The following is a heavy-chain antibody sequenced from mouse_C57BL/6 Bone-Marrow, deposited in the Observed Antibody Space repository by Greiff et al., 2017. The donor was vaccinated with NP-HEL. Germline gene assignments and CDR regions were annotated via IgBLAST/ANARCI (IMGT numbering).Heavy chain of an antibody. D-gene: IGHD2-4*01. Sequence: VQLQESGAELVKPGASVKVSCKASGYTFTSYWMHWVKQRPGQGLEWIGRIHPSDSDTNYNQKFKGKATLTVDKSSSTAYLQLSSLTSDDSAVYYYALVRHYDYGGLYAMAYWGQGTSVTVSS. CDR2: IHPSDSDT. CDR1: GYTFTSYW. V-gene: IGHV1-74*01. J-gene: IGHJ4*01. CDR3: ALVRHYDYGGLYAMAY.